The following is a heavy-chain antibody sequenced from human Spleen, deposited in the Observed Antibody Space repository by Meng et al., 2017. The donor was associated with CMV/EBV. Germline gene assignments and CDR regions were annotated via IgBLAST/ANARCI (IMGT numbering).Heavy chain of an antibody. D-gene: IGHD3-22*01. CDR2: IYGGGGT. CDR1: GLSVSSRY. CDR3: ATISSDSRGYYRGHLDY. J-gene: IGHJ4*02. Sequence: GLSVSSRYMTWVRQAPGKGLECVSVIYGGGGTYTADSVEGRFTISRDNSKNTLYLQMNNLRAEDTAFYYCATISSDSRGYYRGHLDYWGQGALVTVSS. V-gene: IGHV3-53*01.